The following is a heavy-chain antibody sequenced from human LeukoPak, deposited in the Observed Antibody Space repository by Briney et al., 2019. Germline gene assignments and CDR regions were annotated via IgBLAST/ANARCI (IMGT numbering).Heavy chain of an antibody. CDR1: GFTFSTYT. V-gene: IGHV3-23*01. CDR2: ISGSGGNT. CDR3: AKAAFSRTSYFDY. J-gene: IGHJ4*02. Sequence: GGSLRLSCAASGFTFSTYTMIWLRQAPGKGLEWVSAISGSGGNTYYADSVKGRFTISRDNSKNTLYLQMDSLRADDTAVYYCAKAAFSRTSYFDYWGQGTLVTASS. D-gene: IGHD3-3*02.